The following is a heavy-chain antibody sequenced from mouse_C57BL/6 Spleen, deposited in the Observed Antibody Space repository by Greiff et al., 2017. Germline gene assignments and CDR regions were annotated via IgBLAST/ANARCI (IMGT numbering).Heavy chain of an antibody. Sequence: QVQLQQPGAELVKPGASVKMSCKASGYTFTSYWITWVKQRPGQGLEWIGDIYPGSGSTNYNEKFKSKATLTVDTSSSTAYMQLSSLTAEDSAVYYCARGGTGKGVYFDYWGQGTTLTVSS. CDR3: ARGGTGKGVYFDY. D-gene: IGHD4-1*01. V-gene: IGHV1-55*01. CDR1: GYTFTSYW. J-gene: IGHJ2*01. CDR2: IYPGSGST.